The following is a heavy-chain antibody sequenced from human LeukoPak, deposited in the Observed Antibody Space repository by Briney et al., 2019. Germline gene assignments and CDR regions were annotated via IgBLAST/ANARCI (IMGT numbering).Heavy chain of an antibody. J-gene: IGHJ6*03. CDR2: IYYSGSI. Sequence: SETLSLTCTVSGGSISSYYWSWIRQPPGKGLEWIGYIYYSGSINYNPSLKSRVTISVDTSKNQFSLKLSSVTAADTAVYYCARVGGTPYYYYYMDVWGKGTTVTVSS. CDR1: GGSISSYY. CDR3: ARVGGTPYYYYYMDV. V-gene: IGHV4-59*01. D-gene: IGHD6-19*01.